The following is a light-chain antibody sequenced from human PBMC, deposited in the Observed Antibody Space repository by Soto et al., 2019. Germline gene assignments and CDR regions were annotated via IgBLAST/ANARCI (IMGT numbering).Light chain of an antibody. Sequence: EIVLTQSPATLSLSPGERATLSCRASQSVRSYLAWYQQRPGQAPRLLIYDASNRATVIPARFRGSGSGTDFTLSISSLEPEDFAVYWCQQRSGWPPTFGHGTKVEIK. CDR1: QSVRSY. J-gene: IGKJ1*01. CDR2: DAS. CDR3: QQRSGWPPT. V-gene: IGKV3-11*01.